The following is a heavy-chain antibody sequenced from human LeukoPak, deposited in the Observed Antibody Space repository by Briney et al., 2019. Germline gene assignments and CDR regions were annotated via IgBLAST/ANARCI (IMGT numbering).Heavy chain of an antibody. V-gene: IGHV4-59*12. CDR2: IYYSGST. CDR1: GGSISSYS. J-gene: IGHJ4*02. CDR3: ARDVSSGFDY. Sequence: SETLSLTCTVSGGSISSYSWSWIRQPPGKGLEWIGYIYYSGSTNYNPSLKSRVTISVDTSKNQFSLKLSSVTAADTAVYYCARDVSSGFDYWGQGTLVTVSS. D-gene: IGHD6-19*01.